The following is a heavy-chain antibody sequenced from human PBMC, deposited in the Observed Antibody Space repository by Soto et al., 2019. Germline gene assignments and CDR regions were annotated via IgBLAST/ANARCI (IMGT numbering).Heavy chain of an antibody. CDR3: AKDFGPEGS. D-gene: IGHD3-10*01. CDR1: GFTFSSYG. CDR2: ISYDGSNK. V-gene: IGHV3-30*18. J-gene: IGHJ5*02. Sequence: QVQLVESGGGVVQPGRSLRLSCAASGFTFSSYGMHWVRQAPGKGLEWVAVISYDGSNKYYADSVKGRFTISRDNSKNTLYLQMNSLRAEDTAVYCCAKDFGPEGSWGQGTLVTVSS.